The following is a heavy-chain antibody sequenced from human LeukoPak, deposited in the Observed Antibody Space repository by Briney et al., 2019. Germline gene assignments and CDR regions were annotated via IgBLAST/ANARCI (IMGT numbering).Heavy chain of an antibody. V-gene: IGHV3-23*01. Sequence: GSLRLSCAASGFTFSSHAMSWVRQAPGEGLEWVSAVSGSGDNTYYADSVKGRFTISRDNSKNTLYLHMSSLRAEDTAVYYCACTAYYYYYLDVWGKGTTVAVSS. J-gene: IGHJ6*03. D-gene: IGHD5-18*01. CDR1: GFTFSSHA. CDR3: ACTAYYYYYLDV. CDR2: VSGSGDNT.